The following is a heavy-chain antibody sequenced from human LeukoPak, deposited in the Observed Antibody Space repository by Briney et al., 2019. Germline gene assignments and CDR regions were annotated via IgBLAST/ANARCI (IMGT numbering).Heavy chain of an antibody. V-gene: IGHV3-7*01. Sequence: GGSLRLSREVSGFTFTDYWMNWVRQAPGKGPEWVASIRQDGSEKTYVDSVKGRFTISRDNTKNSLSLQLNGLRAEDTAVYYCARDGTAAGLYFDLWGQGTLVTVSS. CDR1: GFTFTDYW. CDR3: ARDGTAAGLYFDL. CDR2: IRQDGSEK. D-gene: IGHD6-13*01. J-gene: IGHJ4*01.